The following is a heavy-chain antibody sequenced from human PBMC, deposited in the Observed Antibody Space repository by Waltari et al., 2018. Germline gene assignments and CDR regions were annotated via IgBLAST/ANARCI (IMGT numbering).Heavy chain of an antibody. CDR2: INAGKCNT. CDR3: ARVRGWHWYFDL. Sequence: QVQLVQSGAEVKKPGASVKVSCKASGYTFTSYAMHWVRQAPGQRLEWMGWINAGKCNTKYSQKFQGRVTITRDTSASTAYMELSSLRSEDTAVYYCARVRGWHWYFDLWGRGTLVTVSS. CDR1: GYTFTSYA. V-gene: IGHV1-3*01. J-gene: IGHJ2*01.